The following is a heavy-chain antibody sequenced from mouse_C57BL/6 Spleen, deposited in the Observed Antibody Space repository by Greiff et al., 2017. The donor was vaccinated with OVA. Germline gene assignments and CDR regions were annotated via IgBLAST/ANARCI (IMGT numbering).Heavy chain of an antibody. Sequence: QVQLQQPGAELVKPGASVKLSCKASGYTFTSYWMQWVKQRPGQGLEWIGEIDPSDSYNKYNQKFKGQATLTVDTSSSTAYMQLSSLTSEDAAVYYCARYGNYDRDYAMDYWGQGTSVTVSS. CDR3: ARYGNYDRDYAMDY. CDR2: IDPSDSYN. CDR1: GYTFTSYW. D-gene: IGHD2-1*01. V-gene: IGHV1-50*01. J-gene: IGHJ4*01.